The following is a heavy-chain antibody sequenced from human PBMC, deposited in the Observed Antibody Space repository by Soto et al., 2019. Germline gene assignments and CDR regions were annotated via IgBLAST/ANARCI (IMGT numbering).Heavy chain of an antibody. D-gene: IGHD6-19*01. V-gene: IGHV1-18*04. Sequence: ASLKVSCKAGGYTFSDYYIQWVRQAPGQGLEWMGWISAYNGNTNYAQKLQGRVTMTTDTSTSTAYMELRSLRSDDTAVYYCAIYTQPYDQILGKIAVAGPVAPPWFDPWGQGTLVTVSS. CDR1: GYTFSDYY. CDR2: ISAYNGNT. J-gene: IGHJ5*02. CDR3: AIYTQPYDQILGKIAVAGPVAPPWFDP.